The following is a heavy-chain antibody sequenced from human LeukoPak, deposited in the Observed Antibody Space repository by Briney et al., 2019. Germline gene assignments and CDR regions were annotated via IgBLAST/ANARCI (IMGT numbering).Heavy chain of an antibody. CDR1: GGAFSSYA. CDR2: IIPIFGTA. Sequence: SVKVSCKASGGAFSSYAISWVRQAPGQGLEWMGGIIPIFGTANYAQKFQGRVTITADESKSTAYMELSSLRSEDTAVYYCASLYGSGSYFYYWGQGTLVTVSS. J-gene: IGHJ4*02. V-gene: IGHV1-69*01. CDR3: ASLYGSGSYFYY. D-gene: IGHD3-10*01.